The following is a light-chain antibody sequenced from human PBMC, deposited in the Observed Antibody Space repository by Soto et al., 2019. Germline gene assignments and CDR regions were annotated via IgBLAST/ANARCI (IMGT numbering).Light chain of an antibody. CDR2: RVD. J-gene: IGLJ1*01. Sequence: QSGLTHPASLSGSPGQSITISCTGTSSDGGRYDLVSWCRKDPGEAPKLILTRVDKRPSRLSTRFSGSKSGNPASLTISGLPPEDEAAYFCCSYANTTTLEYVVGTGTKV. CDR3: CSYANTTTLEYV. V-gene: IGLV2-23*02. CDR1: SSDGGRYDL.